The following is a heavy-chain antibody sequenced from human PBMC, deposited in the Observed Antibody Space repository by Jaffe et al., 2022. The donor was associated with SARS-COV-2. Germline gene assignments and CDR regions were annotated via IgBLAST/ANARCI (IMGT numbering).Heavy chain of an antibody. Sequence: QVQLHQSGPGLVKPSQTLSLTCAISGDSVSRNSAAWNWIRQSPSRGLEWLGRTYYRSKWYNDYAGSVKSRITINPDTSKNQFSLQLNSVTPEDTAVYYCARAGLVDVYYYYYMDVWGNGTTVTVSS. CDR2: TYYRSKWYN. D-gene: IGHD2-15*01. J-gene: IGHJ6*03. CDR3: ARAGLVDVYYYYYMDV. V-gene: IGHV6-1*01. CDR1: GDSVSRNSAA.